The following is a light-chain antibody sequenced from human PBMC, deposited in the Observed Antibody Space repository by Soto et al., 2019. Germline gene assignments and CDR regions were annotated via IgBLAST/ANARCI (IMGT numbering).Light chain of an antibody. V-gene: IGKV3-20*01. Sequence: EIVLTQSPGTLSLSPGERATLSCRASQSVSSNYVAWYQPKPGQPPRRLIYGASSRATGIPDRFSGSGSGTDFTLTISILEPEDFAVYYCQQYGSSPYTFGQWTKLEIK. CDR2: GAS. J-gene: IGKJ2*01. CDR1: QSVSSNY. CDR3: QQYGSSPYT.